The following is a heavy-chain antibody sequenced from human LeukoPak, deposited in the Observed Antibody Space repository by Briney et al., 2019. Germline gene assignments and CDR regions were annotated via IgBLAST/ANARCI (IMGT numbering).Heavy chain of an antibody. CDR3: ARVPPTPARLFDY. D-gene: IGHD4-17*01. V-gene: IGHV1-46*01. CDR2: INPSGGGT. J-gene: IGHJ4*02. CDR1: GYTFTSYY. Sequence: ASVKVSCKASGYTFTSYYMHWVRQAPGQGLEWMGIINPSGGGTSYAQKFQGRVTMTRDMSTSTVYMELSSLRSEDTAVYYCARVPPTPARLFDYWGQGTLVIVSS.